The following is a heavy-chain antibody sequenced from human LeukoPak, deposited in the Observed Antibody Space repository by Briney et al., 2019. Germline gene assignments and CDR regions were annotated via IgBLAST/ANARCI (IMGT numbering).Heavy chain of an antibody. J-gene: IGHJ4*02. CDR2: IYYSGST. V-gene: IGHV4-59*12. CDR3: ARDVYYYGSGSYTPYYFDY. D-gene: IGHD3-10*01. CDR1: GGSISSYY. Sequence: SETLSLTCTVSGGSISSYYWNWIRQPPGKGLEWIGSIYYSGSTYYNPSLKSRVTISIDTSKNQFSLKLNSLTAADTAVYYCARDVYYYGSGSYTPYYFDYWGQGTLVTVSS.